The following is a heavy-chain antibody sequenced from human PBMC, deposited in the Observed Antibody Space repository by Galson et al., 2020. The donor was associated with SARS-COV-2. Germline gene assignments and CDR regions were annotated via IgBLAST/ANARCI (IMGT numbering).Heavy chain of an antibody. J-gene: IGHJ4*02. CDR1: GGSISSSSYY. Sequence: SETLSLTCTVSGGSISSSSYYWGWIRQPPGKGLEWIGSIYYSGSTYYNPSLKSRVTISVDTSKNQFSLKLSSVTAADTAVYYCARHEGSGDIPMYYFDYWGQGTLVTVSS. CDR3: ARHEGSGDIPMYYFDY. D-gene: IGHD2-21*01. CDR2: IYYSGST. V-gene: IGHV4-39*01.